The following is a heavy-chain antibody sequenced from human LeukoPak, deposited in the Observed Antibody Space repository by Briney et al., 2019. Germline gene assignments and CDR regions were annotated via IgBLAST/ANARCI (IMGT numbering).Heavy chain of an antibody. V-gene: IGHV3-74*01. Sequence: GGSLRLSCAASGFTLSSYWMHWVRQAPGKGLVWLSRINIDGGTTNYADSVKGRFTISRDNAKNTLYLQMNSLRAEDTAMYYCARDPRGGYSGYDDAFDIWGQGTMVTVSS. CDR3: ARDPRGGYSGYDDAFDI. J-gene: IGHJ3*02. D-gene: IGHD5-12*01. CDR1: GFTLSSYW. CDR2: INIDGGTT.